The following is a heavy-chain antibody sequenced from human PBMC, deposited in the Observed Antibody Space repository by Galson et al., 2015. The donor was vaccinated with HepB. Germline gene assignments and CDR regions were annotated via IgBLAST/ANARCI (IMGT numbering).Heavy chain of an antibody. J-gene: IGHJ4*02. CDR2: IRSKAYGGTT. D-gene: IGHD3-16*02. CDR1: GFTFGDYA. Sequence: SLRLSCAASGFTFGDYAMSWFRQAPGKGLEWVGFIRSKAYGGTTEYAASVKGRFTISRDDSKSIAYLQMNSLKTEDTAVYYCTSPWGSYRYPQVLFDYWGQGTLVTVSS. CDR3: TSPWGSYRYPQVLFDY. V-gene: IGHV3-49*03.